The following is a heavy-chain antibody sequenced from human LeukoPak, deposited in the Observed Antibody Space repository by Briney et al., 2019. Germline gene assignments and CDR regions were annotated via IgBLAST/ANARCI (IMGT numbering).Heavy chain of an antibody. Sequence: GRALRPSCAASGFTFSSYGMHRVRQPPVKGLERVAAISYDGSNKYYADSVKGRFTISRDNAKNSLYLQMNSLRAEDTAVYYCARETVAGTFYYVMDVWGHGTTVTVSS. J-gene: IGHJ6*02. CDR3: ARETVAGTFYYVMDV. CDR1: GFTFSSYG. V-gene: IGHV3-30*03. CDR2: ISYDGSNK. D-gene: IGHD6-19*01.